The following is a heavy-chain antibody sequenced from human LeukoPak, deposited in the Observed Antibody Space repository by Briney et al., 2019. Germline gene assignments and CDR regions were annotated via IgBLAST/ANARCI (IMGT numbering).Heavy chain of an antibody. CDR1: GFDFSSNW. CDR2: IKGDGIST. CDR3: ATTRYSSGWDEFDY. J-gene: IGHJ4*02. Sequence: GGSLRLSCAASGFDFSSNWMHWVRHAPGQGLVWVSRIKGDGISTNYADSVKGRFTISRDIAKNTLYLQMNSLRAEDTAVYYCATTRYSSGWDEFDYWGQGTLVTVSS. D-gene: IGHD6-19*01. V-gene: IGHV3-74*01.